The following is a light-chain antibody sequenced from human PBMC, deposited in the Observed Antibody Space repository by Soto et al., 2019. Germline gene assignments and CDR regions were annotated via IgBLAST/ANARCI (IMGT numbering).Light chain of an antibody. J-gene: IGKJ5*01. V-gene: IGKV3-20*01. CDR2: GAS. CDR1: QSVL. CDR3: QQYGRSPRT. Sequence: EIDLTQSRGTLSLSPGERATLSCRASQSVLLGWYQQKPGQAPRLLIFGASHRATGIPDRFSGSGSGTDFTLTISNLEPEDFAVYYCQQYGRSPRTFGQGTRVEIK.